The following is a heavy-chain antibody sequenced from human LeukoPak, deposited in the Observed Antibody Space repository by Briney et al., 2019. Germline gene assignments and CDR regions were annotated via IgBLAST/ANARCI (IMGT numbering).Heavy chain of an antibody. J-gene: IGHJ4*02. Sequence: SETLSLTCAVSGGSISSSNWWSWVRQPPGKGLEWIGEIYHSGSTNYNPSLKSRVTISVDKSKNQFSLKLSSVTAADTAVYYCARDGYDSSGYYLSYYFDYWGQGTLVTVSS. D-gene: IGHD3-22*01. CDR3: ARDGYDSSGYYLSYYFDY. CDR2: IYHSGST. V-gene: IGHV4-4*02. CDR1: GGSISSSNW.